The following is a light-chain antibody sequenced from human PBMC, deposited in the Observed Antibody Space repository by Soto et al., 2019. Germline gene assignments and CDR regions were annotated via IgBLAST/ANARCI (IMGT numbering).Light chain of an antibody. J-gene: IGKJ1*01. V-gene: IGKV3-20*01. CDR3: QQYGISPPEKT. CDR1: QTVSSNY. Sequence: EIVLTQSPGTLSLSAGERATLSYRASQTVSSNYLSWYQQKPGQAPSLLIYGASRRATGIPDRFSGSGSGTDFTLTISRLEPEDFAVYYCQQYGISPPEKTFGQGTKVEIK. CDR2: GAS.